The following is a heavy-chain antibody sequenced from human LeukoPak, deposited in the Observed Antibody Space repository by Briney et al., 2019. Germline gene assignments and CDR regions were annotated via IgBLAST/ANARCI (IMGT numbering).Heavy chain of an antibody. CDR3: AREKVPGGGWFDP. Sequence: GGSLRLSCAASGFTFSSYAMHWVRQAPGKGLEYVSAISSNGGSTYYANSVKGRFTISRDNSKNTLYLQMGSLRAEDMAVYYCAREKVPGGGWFDPWGQGTLVTVSS. CDR2: ISSNGGST. CDR1: GFTFSSYA. J-gene: IGHJ5*02. D-gene: IGHD2-15*01. V-gene: IGHV3-64*01.